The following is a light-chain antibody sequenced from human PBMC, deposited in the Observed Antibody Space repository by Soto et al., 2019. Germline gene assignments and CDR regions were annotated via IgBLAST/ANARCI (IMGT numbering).Light chain of an antibody. CDR1: KSMSTF. V-gene: IGKV1-39*01. Sequence: DIQMTQSPSSLAASVGDRVTITCRASKSMSTFLNWYQQKPGKAPKLLISSASSLQSGVPSRFSGSGSGTDFTLTISSLQPEDFATYYCQHSYSTPPAFGQGTRVEVK. J-gene: IGKJ1*01. CDR3: QHSYSTPPA. CDR2: SAS.